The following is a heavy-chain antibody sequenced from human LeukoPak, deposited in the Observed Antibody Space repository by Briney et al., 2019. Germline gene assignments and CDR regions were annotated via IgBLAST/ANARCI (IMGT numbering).Heavy chain of an antibody. V-gene: IGHV1-69*04. CDR2: IIPILGIA. CDR3: ARAHPIDAFDI. CDR1: GGTFSSYA. Sequence: SVKVSCKASGGTFSSYAISWVRQAPGQGLEWMGRIIPILGIANYAQKFQGRVTMTTDTSTSTAYMELRSLRSDDTAVYYCARAHPIDAFDIWGQGTMVTVSS. J-gene: IGHJ3*02.